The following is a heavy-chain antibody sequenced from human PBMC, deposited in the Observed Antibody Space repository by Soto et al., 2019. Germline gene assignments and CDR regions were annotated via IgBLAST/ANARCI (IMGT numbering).Heavy chain of an antibody. V-gene: IGHV4-39*01. CDR2: IYYSGST. CDR3: ASPKIAFYNWFDP. CDR1: GDSISSSSYY. J-gene: IGHJ5*02. Sequence: SEPLSLTCTVSGDSISSSSYYWGWIRQPPGKGLEWIGSIYYSGSTYYNPSLKSRVTISVDTSKNQFSLKLSSVTAADTAVYYCASPKIAFYNWFDPWGQGTLVTVSS. D-gene: IGHD3-3*02.